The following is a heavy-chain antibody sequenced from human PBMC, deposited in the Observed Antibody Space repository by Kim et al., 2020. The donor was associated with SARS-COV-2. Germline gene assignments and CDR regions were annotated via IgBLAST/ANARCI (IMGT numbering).Heavy chain of an antibody. Sequence: SETLSLTCTVSGGSISSGGYYWSWIRQHPGKGLEWIGYIYYSGSTYYNPSLKSRVTISVDTSKNQFSLKLSSVTAADTAVYYCARVSWGGVVVAAMGASFDPWGQGTLVTVSS. CDR3: ARVSWGGVVVAAMGASFDP. CDR2: IYYSGST. CDR1: GGSISSGGYY. D-gene: IGHD2-15*01. J-gene: IGHJ5*02. V-gene: IGHV4-31*03.